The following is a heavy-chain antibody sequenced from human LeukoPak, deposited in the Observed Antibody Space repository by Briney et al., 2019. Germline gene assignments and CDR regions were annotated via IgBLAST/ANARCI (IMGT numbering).Heavy chain of an antibody. V-gene: IGHV4-61*02. Sequence: PSETLSLTCTVSGNSISSGDNYWSWIRQPAGKGLEWIGRIYTSGSTNYNPSLKSRVTISVDTSKNQFSLKLSSVTAADTAVYYCARGRDYYDSSGYIDYWGQGTLVTVSS. CDR2: IYTSGST. CDR3: ARGRDYYDSSGYIDY. D-gene: IGHD3-22*01. CDR1: GNSISSGDNY. J-gene: IGHJ4*02.